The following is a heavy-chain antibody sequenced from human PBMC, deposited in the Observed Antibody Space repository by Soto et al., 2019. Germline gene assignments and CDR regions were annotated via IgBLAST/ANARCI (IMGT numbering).Heavy chain of an antibody. Sequence: VGSLRLSCAASGFTFSSYGMHWVRQAPGKGLEWVSYISSSSSTIYYADSVKGRFTISRDNAKNSLYLQMNSLRDEDTAVYYCARDVSGLNWFDPWGQGTLVTVSS. CDR3: ARDVSGLNWFDP. J-gene: IGHJ5*02. CDR2: ISSSSSTI. V-gene: IGHV3-48*02. D-gene: IGHD5-12*01. CDR1: GFTFSSYG.